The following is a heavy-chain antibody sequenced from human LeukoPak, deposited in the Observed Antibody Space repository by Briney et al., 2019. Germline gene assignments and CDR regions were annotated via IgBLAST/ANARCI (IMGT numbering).Heavy chain of an antibody. CDR1: GFTVNSNY. CDR2: LYSDGRT. D-gene: IGHD2-15*01. Sequence: PGGSLRLSCAASGFTVNSNYMNWVRQAPGKGLEWVSVLYSDGRTYYADSVKGRFTISRDTSKNTLYLQVNSLRAEDTAVYYCARGGGYYPIDYWGRGTLVTVSS. J-gene: IGHJ4*02. CDR3: ARGGGYYPIDY. V-gene: IGHV3-53*01.